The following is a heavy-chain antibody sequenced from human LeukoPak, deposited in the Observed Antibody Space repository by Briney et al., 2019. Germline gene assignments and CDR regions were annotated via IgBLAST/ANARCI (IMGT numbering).Heavy chain of an antibody. D-gene: IGHD2-2*01. V-gene: IGHV4-39*01. CDR2: IYYSGST. J-gene: IGHJ4*02. CDR3: ASSYQLLLDY. CDR1: GGSISSSSYS. Sequence: SETLSLTCTVSGGSISSSSYSWGWIRQPPGKGLEWIGSIYYSGSTYYNPSLKSQVTISVDTSKNQFSLKLSSVTAADTAVYYCASSYQLLLDYWGQGTLVTVSS.